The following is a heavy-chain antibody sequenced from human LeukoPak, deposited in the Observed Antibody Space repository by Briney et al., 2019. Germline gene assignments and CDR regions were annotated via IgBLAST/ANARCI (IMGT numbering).Heavy chain of an antibody. V-gene: IGHV3-30*18. CDR3: AKDSAYSSGWYYFDP. D-gene: IGHD6-13*01. Sequence: GGSLRLSCAASGFTFSSYGMHWVRQAPGKGLEWVAVISYDGSNKYYADSVKGRFTISRDNSKNTLYLQMNSLRAEDTAVYYCAKDSAYSSGWYYFDPWGQGILVTVSS. J-gene: IGHJ4*02. CDR1: GFTFSSYG. CDR2: ISYDGSNK.